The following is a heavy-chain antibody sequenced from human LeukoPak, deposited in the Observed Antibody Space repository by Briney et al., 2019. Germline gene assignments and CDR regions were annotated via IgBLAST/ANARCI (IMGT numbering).Heavy chain of an antibody. J-gene: IGHJ6*03. D-gene: IGHD6-19*01. CDR2: IYHTGST. V-gene: IGHV4-39*01. CDR1: GGSISSSNYY. Sequence: PSETLSLTCTVSGGSISSSNYYWGWIRQPPGKGLEWIGNIYHTGSTYYIPSLKSRVTISSDTSKNQFSLKLSSVTAADTAVYYCARPKTRYSSGWPYYYYYYMDVWGKGTTVTISS. CDR3: ARPKTRYSSGWPYYYYYYMDV.